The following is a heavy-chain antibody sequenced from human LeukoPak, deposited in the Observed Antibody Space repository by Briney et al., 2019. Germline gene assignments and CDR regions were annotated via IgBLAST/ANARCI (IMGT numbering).Heavy chain of an antibody. D-gene: IGHD2-15*01. V-gene: IGHV3-9*01. Sequence: GGSLRLSCAASGFTFDDYAMHWVRQAPGKGLEWVSGISRNSGNTGYADSVKGRFTISRDNAKNSLYLQMNSLRAEDTAVYYCARGSGPRDGYCSGGSCYRHRRLFDYWGQGTLVTASS. CDR3: ARGSGPRDGYCSGGSCYRHRRLFDY. CDR2: ISRNSGNT. J-gene: IGHJ4*02. CDR1: GFTFDDYA.